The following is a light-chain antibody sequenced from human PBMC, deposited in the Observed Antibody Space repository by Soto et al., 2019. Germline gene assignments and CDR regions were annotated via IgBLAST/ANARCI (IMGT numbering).Light chain of an antibody. CDR2: KAS. Sequence: DIQMIQSPSTLSASVGDRVSITCRATQSIDIWLAWYQQKPGKAPKVLIYKASILESGVPSRFSGSGSGTEFTLTISSLQPEDFATYYCQQYKSYSRTCGHGTKVEIK. J-gene: IGKJ1*01. V-gene: IGKV1-5*03. CDR3: QQYKSYSRT. CDR1: QSIDIW.